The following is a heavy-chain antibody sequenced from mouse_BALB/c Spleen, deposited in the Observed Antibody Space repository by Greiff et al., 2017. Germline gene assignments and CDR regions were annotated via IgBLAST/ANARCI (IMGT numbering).Heavy chain of an antibody. V-gene: IGHV5-6-2*01. CDR2: INSNGGST. Sequence: EVQLVESGGGLVKLGGSLKLSCAASGFTFSSYYMSWVRQTPEKRLELVAAINSNGGSTYYPDTVKGRFTISRDNAKNTLYLQMSSLKSEDTALYYCARRYGNYWIDYWGQGTTLTVSS. J-gene: IGHJ2*01. CDR1: GFTFSSYY. D-gene: IGHD2-10*02. CDR3: ARRYGNYWIDY.